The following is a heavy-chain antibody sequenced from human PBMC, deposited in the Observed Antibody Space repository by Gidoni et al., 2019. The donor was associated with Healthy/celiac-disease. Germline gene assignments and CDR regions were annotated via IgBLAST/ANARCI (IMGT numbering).Heavy chain of an antibody. CDR3: ARGITFGGVIAPNDAFDI. Sequence: QVQLVESGGGVVQPGRSLSLSCAASGFTFSSYAMHWVRQAPGKGMEWVAVISYDGRNKYYADSVKGRFTISRDNSKNTLYLQMNSLRAEDTAVYYCARGITFGGVIAPNDAFDIWGQGTMVTVSS. V-gene: IGHV3-30*04. CDR2: ISYDGRNK. CDR1: GFTFSSYA. J-gene: IGHJ3*02. D-gene: IGHD3-16*02.